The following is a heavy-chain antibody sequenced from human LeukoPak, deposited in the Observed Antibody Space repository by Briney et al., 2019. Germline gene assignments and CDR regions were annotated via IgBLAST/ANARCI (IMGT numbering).Heavy chain of an antibody. CDR1: GFTFSSYW. Sequence: GGSLRHSCAASGFTFSSYWMHWVRQAPGKGLVWVSRINSDGSSTSYADSVKGRFTISRDNAKNTLYLQMNSLRAEDTAVYYCAKATYGYSSPFDYWGQGTLVTVSS. CDR2: INSDGSST. CDR3: AKATYGYSSPFDY. D-gene: IGHD5-18*01. J-gene: IGHJ4*02. V-gene: IGHV3-74*01.